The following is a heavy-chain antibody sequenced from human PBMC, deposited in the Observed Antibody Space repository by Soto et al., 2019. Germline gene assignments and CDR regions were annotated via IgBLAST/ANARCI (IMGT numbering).Heavy chain of an antibody. CDR2: IIPIVGTA. J-gene: IGHJ6*02. D-gene: IGHD3-10*01. CDR1: AGTFSSYA. CDR3: ARRMGNICGSGSYYLYYCYGMDV. Sequence: QVQLVQSGAEVKKPGSSVKVSCKSSAGTFSSYAISWVRHAPGQGLEWRGGIIPIVGTANYAHKFQGRVTITADEYTSTDYMELSSLRSQDTGVYYCARRMGNICGSGSYYLYYCYGMDVWGQGTTVTVCS. V-gene: IGHV1-69*01.